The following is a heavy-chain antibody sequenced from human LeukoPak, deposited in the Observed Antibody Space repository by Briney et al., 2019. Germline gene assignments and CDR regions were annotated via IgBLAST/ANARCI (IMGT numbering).Heavy chain of an antibody. CDR2: IYPGDSDT. CDR3: AREGRQLERGDYFDY. D-gene: IGHD1-1*01. Sequence: GESLKISCKGSGYSFTSYWIGWVRQMPGKGLEWMGIIYPGDSDTRYSPSFQGQVTISADKSISTAYLQWSSLKASDTAMYYCAREGRQLERGDYFDYWGQGTLVTVSS. CDR1: GYSFTSYW. V-gene: IGHV5-51*01. J-gene: IGHJ4*02.